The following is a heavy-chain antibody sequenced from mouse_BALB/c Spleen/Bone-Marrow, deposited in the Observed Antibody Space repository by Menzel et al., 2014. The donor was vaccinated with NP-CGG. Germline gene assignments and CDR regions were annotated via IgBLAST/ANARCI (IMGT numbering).Heavy chain of an antibody. CDR3: ARWEYYAMDY. Sequence: EVQLQQSGAELVKPGASVKLSCTTSGFNIKDTYMHWVKQRPEQGLEWIGRIDPANGNTKYDPKFQGKATITADTSSNTAYLQLSSLTSEDTAVYYCARWEYYAMDYWGQGTSVTVSS. CDR1: GFNIKDTY. CDR2: IDPANGNT. J-gene: IGHJ4*01. D-gene: IGHD4-1*01. V-gene: IGHV14-3*02.